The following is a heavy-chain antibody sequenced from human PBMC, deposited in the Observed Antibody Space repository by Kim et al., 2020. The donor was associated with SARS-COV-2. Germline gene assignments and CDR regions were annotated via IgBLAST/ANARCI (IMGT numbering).Heavy chain of an antibody. V-gene: IGHV4-30-2*03. CDR3: AGTGYSSGWYWFDP. Sequence: NPSLKSRDTISVATSKNQFSLWLSAVTAADTAVYYCAGTGYSSGWYWFDPWGEGTLVTVSS. D-gene: IGHD6-19*01. J-gene: IGHJ5*02.